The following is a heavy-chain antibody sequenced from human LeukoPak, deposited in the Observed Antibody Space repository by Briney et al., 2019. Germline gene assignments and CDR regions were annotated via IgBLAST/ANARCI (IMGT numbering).Heavy chain of an antibody. V-gene: IGHV4-4*07. CDR3: AREDSSSWYPRGNWFNP. D-gene: IGHD6-13*01. Sequence: SETLSLTCTVSGGSISSYYWSWIRQPAGKGLEWIGRIYTSGSTNYNPSLKSRVTMSVDTSKNQFSLKLSSVTAADTAVYYCAREDSSSWYPRGNWFNPWGQGTLVTVSS. CDR2: IYTSGST. CDR1: GGSISSYY. J-gene: IGHJ5*02.